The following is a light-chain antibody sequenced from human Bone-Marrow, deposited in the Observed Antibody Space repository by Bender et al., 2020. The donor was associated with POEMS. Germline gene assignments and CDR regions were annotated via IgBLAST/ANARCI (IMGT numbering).Light chain of an antibody. CDR2: EVT. Sequence: QSALTQPPSASGSPGQSVAISCTGTSSDVGGYNYVSWYQQHPGKAPKLIIYEVTERPSGVPDRFSGSRSGTSASLAISGLQSEDEADYYCAVWDDSLNGWVFGGGTKLTVL. CDR3: AVWDDSLNGWV. V-gene: IGLV2-8*01. J-gene: IGLJ3*02. CDR1: SSDVGGYNY.